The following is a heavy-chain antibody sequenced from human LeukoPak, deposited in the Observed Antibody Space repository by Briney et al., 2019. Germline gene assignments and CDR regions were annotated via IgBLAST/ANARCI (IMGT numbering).Heavy chain of an antibody. D-gene: IGHD3-22*01. V-gene: IGHV3-48*01. CDR3: ARSYYYDSSGYYDFDY. J-gene: IGHJ4*02. CDR2: ISSSSSTI. Sequence: GGSLRLSCAASGFTFSSYSMNWVRQAPGKGLEWVSYISSSSSTIYYADSVKGRFTISRDNAKNSLYLQMNSLRAEDTAVYYCARSYYYDSSGYYDFDYWGQGTLLTVSS. CDR1: GFTFSSYS.